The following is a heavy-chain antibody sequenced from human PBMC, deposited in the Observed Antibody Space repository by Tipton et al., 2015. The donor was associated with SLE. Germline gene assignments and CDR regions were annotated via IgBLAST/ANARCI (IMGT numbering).Heavy chain of an antibody. CDR1: GFTFSSYA. J-gene: IGHJ3*02. CDR2: ISGSGGST. V-gene: IGHV3-23*01. Sequence: SLRLSCAASGFTFSSYAMSWVRQAPGKGLEWVSAISGSGGSTYYADSVKGRFTISRDNSKNTRYLQMNSLRAEDTAVYYCRNGNIVATAAFDIWGQGTMVTVSS. D-gene: IGHD5-12*01. CDR3: RNGNIVATAAFDI.